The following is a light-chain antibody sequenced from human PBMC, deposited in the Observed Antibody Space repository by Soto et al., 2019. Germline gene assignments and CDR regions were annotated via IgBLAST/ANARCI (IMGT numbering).Light chain of an antibody. Sequence: EIVMTQSPATLSVSPGERATLSCRASQTVGGNLAWYQQKPGQAPRLLIYGASTRATGIPARFSGSGSGTEFTLTISSLQSEDFALYYCLQYDNWPPWTFGQGTKVDIK. V-gene: IGKV3-15*01. CDR2: GAS. J-gene: IGKJ1*01. CDR1: QTVGGN. CDR3: LQYDNWPPWT.